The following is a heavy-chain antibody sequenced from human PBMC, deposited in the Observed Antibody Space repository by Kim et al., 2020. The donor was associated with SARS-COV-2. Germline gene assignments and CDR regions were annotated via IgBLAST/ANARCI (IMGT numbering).Heavy chain of an antibody. J-gene: IGHJ6*02. D-gene: IGHD3-16*01. CDR3: ARDYGWGNHPHYGLDV. Sequence: SETLSLTCTVSGNSISSYFWSWIRQVPGKGLEWIGYVSDRGSTNYNPSLKSRVTISVDMSKNHFSLKLSAVTAADTAVYFCARDYGWGNHPHYGLDVWGQGTTVTVSS. V-gene: IGHV4-59*01. CDR2: VSDRGST. CDR1: GNSISSYF.